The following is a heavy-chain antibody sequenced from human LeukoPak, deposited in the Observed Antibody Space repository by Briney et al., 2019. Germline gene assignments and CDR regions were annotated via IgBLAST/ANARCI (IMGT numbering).Heavy chain of an antibody. D-gene: IGHD4-11*01. CDR2: IYHSGST. CDR3: ARDSGYSNYYYYYMDV. J-gene: IGHJ6*03. CDR1: GGSISSGGYY. V-gene: IGHV4-30-2*01. Sequence: SETLSLTCTVSGGSISSGGYYWSWIRQPPGKGLEWIGYIYHSGSTYYNPSLKSRVTISVDRSKNQFSLKLSSVTAADTAVYYCARDSGYSNYYYYYMDVWGKGTTVTVSS.